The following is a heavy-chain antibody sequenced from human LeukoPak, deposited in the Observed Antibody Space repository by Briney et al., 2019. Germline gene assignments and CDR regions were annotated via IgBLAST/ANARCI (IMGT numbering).Heavy chain of an antibody. J-gene: IGHJ5*02. CDR2: INMDGSST. CDR1: GFTFSSYW. CDR3: ASSFYGSGSYYKGWFDP. V-gene: IGHV3-74*01. Sequence: HSGGSLRLSCAASGFTFSSYWMRWVRQAPGNWLVWVSRINMDGSSTTYAYSVKGRFTISRDNAKNTLYLQINSLSAEDPAVYYCASSFYGSGSYYKGWFDPWGQGTLVTVSS. D-gene: IGHD3-10*01.